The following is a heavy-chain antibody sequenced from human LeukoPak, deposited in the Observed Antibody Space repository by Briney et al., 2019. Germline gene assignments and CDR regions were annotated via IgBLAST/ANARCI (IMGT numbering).Heavy chain of an antibody. CDR2: ISYIGST. V-gene: IGHV4-59*01. Sequence: SETLSLTCTVSGGSISSYYWSWIRQPPGKGLEWIGYISYIGSTNYNPSLKSRVTISIDTSKNQFSLKLRSVTAADTAVYYCARDLITVTKGFDIWGQGTMVSVSS. D-gene: IGHD4-17*01. J-gene: IGHJ3*02. CDR3: ARDLITVTKGFDI. CDR1: GGSISSYY.